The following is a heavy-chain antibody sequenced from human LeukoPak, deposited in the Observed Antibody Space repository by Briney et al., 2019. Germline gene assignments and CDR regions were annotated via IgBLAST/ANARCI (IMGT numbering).Heavy chain of an antibody. J-gene: IGHJ6*02. CDR2: IKSDGSDP. CDR1: GFTFSNYW. CDR3: AKDRDPMPSRGTYV. D-gene: IGHD2-2*01. V-gene: IGHV3-74*01. Sequence: GGSLRLSCAASGFTFSNYWMHWLRQGPGKGLVWVSRIKSDGSDPSYADSVKGRFTISRDNAKSTLYLQMNSLRAEDTAVYDCAKDRDPMPSRGTYVWGQGTTVALSS.